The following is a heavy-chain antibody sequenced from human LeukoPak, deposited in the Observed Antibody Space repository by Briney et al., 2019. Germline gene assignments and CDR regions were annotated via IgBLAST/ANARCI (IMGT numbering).Heavy chain of an antibody. CDR3: ARVRTEWYIDL. J-gene: IGHJ2*01. Sequence: GGSLRLSCAGSGFIFNSHWMTWVRQAPGMGLEWVGNIRQDGDEKFYADSVRGRFTISRDNAKNSLYLHLNSLRAEDTAIYYCARVRTEWYIDLCGRGTLVTVSP. CDR1: GFIFNSHW. D-gene: IGHD2-8*02. CDR2: IRQDGDEK. V-gene: IGHV3-7*01.